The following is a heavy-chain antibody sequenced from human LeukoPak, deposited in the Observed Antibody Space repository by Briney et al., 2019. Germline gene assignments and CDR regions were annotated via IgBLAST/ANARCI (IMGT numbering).Heavy chain of an antibody. J-gene: IGHJ4*02. V-gene: IGHV3-33*01. D-gene: IGHD6-13*01. CDR1: GFTFSTYG. Sequence: PGRSLRLSCAASGFTFSTYGMHWVRQAPGKGLEWVAVIWHDGSNKYYGESVKGRFTISRADSENTLYLHMNSLTAEDTAVYYCARDRGDRSTGYYFDYWGQRTLVAVSS. CDR3: ARDRGDRSTGYYFDY. CDR2: IWHDGSNK.